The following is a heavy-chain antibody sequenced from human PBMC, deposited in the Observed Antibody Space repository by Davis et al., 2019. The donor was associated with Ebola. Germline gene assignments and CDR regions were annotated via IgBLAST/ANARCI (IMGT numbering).Heavy chain of an antibody. CDR1: GGSFSGYY. CDR2: INHSGST. Sequence: PSETLSLTCAVYGGSFSGYYWSWIRQPPGKGLEWIGEINHSGSTNYNPSLKSRVTISVDTSKNQFSLKLSSVTAADTAVYYCARGRAYGMDVWCQGTTVTVSS. CDR3: ARGRAYGMDV. J-gene: IGHJ6*02. V-gene: IGHV4-34*01.